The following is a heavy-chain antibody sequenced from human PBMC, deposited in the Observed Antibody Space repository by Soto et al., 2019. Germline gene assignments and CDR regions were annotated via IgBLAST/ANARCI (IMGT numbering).Heavy chain of an antibody. Sequence: ASVKVSCKASGYTFTGYYMHWVRQAPGQGLEWMGWINPNSGGTNYAQKFQGWVTMTRDTSTSTAYMELSRLRSDDTAVYYCARAGITGTRYYYGMDVWGQGTTVTVSS. D-gene: IGHD1-20*01. V-gene: IGHV1-2*04. CDR3: ARAGITGTRYYYGMDV. J-gene: IGHJ6*02. CDR1: GYTFTGYY. CDR2: INPNSGGT.